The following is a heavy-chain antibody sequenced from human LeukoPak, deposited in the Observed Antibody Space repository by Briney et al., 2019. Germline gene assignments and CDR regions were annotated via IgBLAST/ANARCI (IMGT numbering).Heavy chain of an antibody. CDR1: GGSISSYY. V-gene: IGHV4-4*07. CDR3: ARGVAATRFNDDAFDI. CDR2: IYTSGST. J-gene: IGHJ3*02. D-gene: IGHD2-15*01. Sequence: SETLSLTCTVYGGSISSYYWSWIRQPAGKGLEWIGRIYTSGSTNYNPSLKSRVTMSVDTSKNQFSLKLSSVTAADTAVYYCARGVAATRFNDDAFDIWGQGTMVTVSS.